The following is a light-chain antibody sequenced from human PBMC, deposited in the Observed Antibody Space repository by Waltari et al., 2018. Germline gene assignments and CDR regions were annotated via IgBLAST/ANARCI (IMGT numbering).Light chain of an antibody. CDR1: SSDVRGYNY. CDR2: DVS. V-gene: IGLV2-23*02. J-gene: IGLJ2*01. CDR3: CSYAGSSTHVL. Sequence: QSARTQPASVSGSPGQSITISCTVTSSDVRGYNYVSWYQQYPDKAPKLMIYDVSKRPSGVSNRISGSKSGNTASLTISGLQAEDEADYYCCSYAGSSTHVLFGGGTKLTVL.